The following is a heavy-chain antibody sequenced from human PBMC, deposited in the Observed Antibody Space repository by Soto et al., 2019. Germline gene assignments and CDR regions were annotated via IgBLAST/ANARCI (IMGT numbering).Heavy chain of an antibody. D-gene: IGHD1-26*01. CDR2: ISSSGSTI. Sequence: GGSLRLSCAASGFTFSDYYMSWIRQAPGKVLEWVSYISSSGSTIYYADSVKGRFTISRDNAKNPLYLQMNSLRADDTAVYYCAKDGASGSYPPYYYFGMDVWGQGTTVTVSS. V-gene: IGHV3-11*01. CDR1: GFTFSDYY. CDR3: AKDGASGSYPPYYYFGMDV. J-gene: IGHJ6*02.